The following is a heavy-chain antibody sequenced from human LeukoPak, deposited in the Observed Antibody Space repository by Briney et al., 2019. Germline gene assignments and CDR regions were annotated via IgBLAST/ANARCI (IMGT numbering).Heavy chain of an antibody. J-gene: IGHJ4*02. CDR2: IYTSGST. D-gene: IGHD3-22*01. Sequence: SETLSLTCTVSGGSISSYYWSWIRQPAGKGLEWIGRIYTSGSTNYSPSLKSRVTMSVDTSKNQFSLRLSSVTAADTAVYYCARDLTDYYELDCWGQGTLVTVSS. CDR3: ARDLTDYYELDC. V-gene: IGHV4-4*07. CDR1: GGSISSYY.